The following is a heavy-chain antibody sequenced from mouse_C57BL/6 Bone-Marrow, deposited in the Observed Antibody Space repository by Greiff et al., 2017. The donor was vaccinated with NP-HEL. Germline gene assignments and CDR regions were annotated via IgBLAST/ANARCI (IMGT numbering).Heavy chain of an antibody. J-gene: IGHJ2*01. CDR2: IDPENGDT. D-gene: IGHD2-3*01. CDR1: GFNIKDDY. V-gene: IGHV14-4*01. CDR3: TYDGYFHYCDY. Sequence: EVQLQQSGAELVRPGASVKLSCTASGFNIKDDYMHWVKQRPEQGLEWIGWIDPENGDTEYASKFQGKATITADTSSNTAYLQLSSLTSEDTAVYYCTYDGYFHYCDYWGQGTTLTVSS.